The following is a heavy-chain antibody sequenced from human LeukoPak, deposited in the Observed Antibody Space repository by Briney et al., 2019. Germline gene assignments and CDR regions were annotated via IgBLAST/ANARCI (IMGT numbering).Heavy chain of an antibody. V-gene: IGHV1-8*01. J-gene: IGHJ6*03. CDR1: GYTYTSYD. D-gene: IGHD1-26*01. CDR2: MNPNSGNT. CDR3: ARGVGTTTGYYYYYMDV. Sequence: GASVKVSCKASGYTYTSYDINWVRQATGQGLEWMGWMNPNSGNTGYAQKFQGRVTMTRNTSISTAYMELSSLRSEDTAVYYCARGVGTTTGYYYYYMDVWGKGTTVTVSS.